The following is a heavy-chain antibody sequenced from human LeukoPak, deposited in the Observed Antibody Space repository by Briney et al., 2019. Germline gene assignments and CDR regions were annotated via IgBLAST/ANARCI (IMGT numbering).Heavy chain of an antibody. CDR2: IYYSGST. D-gene: IGHD7-27*01. CDR1: GRSISSYY. J-gene: IGHJ5*02. V-gene: IGHV4-59*01. CDR3: AAWGASSDP. Sequence: SETLSLTCTVSGRSISSYYWSWIRQPPGKGLEWIGYIYYSGSTNYNPSLKSRVTISVDTSKNQFSLKLSSVTAADTAVYYCAAWGASSDPWGQGTLVTVSS.